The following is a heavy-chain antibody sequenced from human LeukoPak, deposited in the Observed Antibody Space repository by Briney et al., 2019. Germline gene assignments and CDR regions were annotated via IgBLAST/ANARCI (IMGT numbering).Heavy chain of an antibody. Sequence: PSETLSLTCTVSGGSISSYYWSWIRQPPGKGLEWIGYIYYSGSTNYNPSLKGRVTISVDTSKNQFSLKLSSVTAADTAVYYCARDRDWNYGGFDYWGQGTLVTVSS. D-gene: IGHD1-7*01. CDR2: IYYSGST. V-gene: IGHV4-59*01. J-gene: IGHJ4*02. CDR3: ARDRDWNYGGFDY. CDR1: GGSISSYY.